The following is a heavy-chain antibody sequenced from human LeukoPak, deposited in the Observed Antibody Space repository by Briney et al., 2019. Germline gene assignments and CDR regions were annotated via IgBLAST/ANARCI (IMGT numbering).Heavy chain of an antibody. CDR2: IFSNDEK. CDR1: GDSISTYYW. V-gene: IGHV2-26*01. Sequence: ETLSLTCSVSGDSISTYYWSWIRQPPGKALEWLAHIFSNDEKSYSTSLKSRLTISKDTSKSQVVLTMTNMDPVDTATYYCARIRGLPGPNLDYWGQGTLVTVSS. D-gene: IGHD3-10*01. CDR3: ARIRGLPGPNLDY. J-gene: IGHJ4*02.